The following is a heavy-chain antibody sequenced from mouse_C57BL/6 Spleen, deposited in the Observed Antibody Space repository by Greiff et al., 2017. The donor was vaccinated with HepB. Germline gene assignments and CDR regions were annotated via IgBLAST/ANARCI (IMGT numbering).Heavy chain of an antibody. J-gene: IGHJ1*03. Sequence: QVQLQQPGAELVRPGSSVKLSCKASGYTFTSYWMDWVKQRPGQGLEWIGNIYPSDSETHYNQKFKDKATLTVDKSSSTAYMQLSSLTSEDSAVYYCARGEGLDWYFDVWGTGTTVTVSS. D-gene: IGHD2-4*01. CDR2: IYPSDSET. CDR3: ARGEGLDWYFDV. CDR1: GYTFTSYW. V-gene: IGHV1-61*01.